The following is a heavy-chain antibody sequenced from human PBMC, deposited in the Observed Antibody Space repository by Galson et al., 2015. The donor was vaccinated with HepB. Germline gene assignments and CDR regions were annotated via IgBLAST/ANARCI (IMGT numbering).Heavy chain of an antibody. J-gene: IGHJ2*01. CDR1: GFTFSSYA. CDR3: ATNSVYSYGVRGYFDL. D-gene: IGHD5-18*01. Sequence: SLRLSCAASGFTFSSYAMSWVRQAPGKGLEWVSAISGSGGSTYYADSVKGRFTISRDNSKNTLYLQMNSLRAEDTAVYYCATNSVYSYGVRGYFDLWGRGTLVTVSS. V-gene: IGHV3-23*01. CDR2: ISGSGGST.